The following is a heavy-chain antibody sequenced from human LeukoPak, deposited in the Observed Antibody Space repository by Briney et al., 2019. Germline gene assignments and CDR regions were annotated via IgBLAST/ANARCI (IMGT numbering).Heavy chain of an antibody. D-gene: IGHD6-6*01. CDR1: GFTFSSYS. Sequence: GGSLRLSCAASGFTFSSYSMNWVRQAPGKGLEWVSSISSSSSYIYYADSVKGRFTISRDNAKNSLYLQMNSLRAEDTAVYYCAREPPLVHYYYYGMDVWGQGTTVTVSS. J-gene: IGHJ6*02. CDR2: ISSSSSYI. V-gene: IGHV3-21*01. CDR3: AREPPLVHYYYYGMDV.